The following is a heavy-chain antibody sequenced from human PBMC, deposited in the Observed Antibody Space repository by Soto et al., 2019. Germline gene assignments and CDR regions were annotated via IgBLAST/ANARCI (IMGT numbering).Heavy chain of an antibody. Sequence: ASVKVSCKASGYTFTSYDINWVRQATGQGLEWMGWMNPNSGNTAYAQKLQGRVTMTTDTSTSTAYMELRSLRSVDTAVYYCARDGYSTNFAYWGQGTLVTVS. D-gene: IGHD6-13*01. CDR2: MNPNSGNT. CDR3: ARDGYSTNFAY. J-gene: IGHJ4*02. CDR1: GYTFTSYD. V-gene: IGHV1-8*01.